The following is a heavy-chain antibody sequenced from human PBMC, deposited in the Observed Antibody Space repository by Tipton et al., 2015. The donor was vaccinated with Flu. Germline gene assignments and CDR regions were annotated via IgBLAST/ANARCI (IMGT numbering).Heavy chain of an antibody. V-gene: IGHV3-53*01. CDR1: GLTVSSNY. J-gene: IGHJ5*02. CDR2: IYTGGST. CDR3: ARRVDSATDYFDL. D-gene: IGHD2-15*01. Sequence: SLRLSCAASGLTVSSNYISWVRQAPGKGLQWVSVIYTGGSTYYTPSVRGRFTVSKDNSKNTVYLQMNSLRAEDTALYYCARRVDSATDYFDLWGQGTLVTVSS.